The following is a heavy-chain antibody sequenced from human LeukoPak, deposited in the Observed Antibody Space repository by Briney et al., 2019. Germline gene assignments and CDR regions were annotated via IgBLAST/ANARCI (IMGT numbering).Heavy chain of an antibody. CDR1: GGSISSSSYY. Sequence: SETLSLTCTVSGGSISSSSYYWGWIRQPPGKGLEWIGGIYYSGSTYYNPSLKSRVTISVDTSKNQFSLKLSSVTAADTAVYYCARQAMVRGVPYYYYGMDVWGQGTTVTVSS. V-gene: IGHV4-39*07. D-gene: IGHD3-10*01. CDR2: IYYSGST. J-gene: IGHJ6*02. CDR3: ARQAMVRGVPYYYYGMDV.